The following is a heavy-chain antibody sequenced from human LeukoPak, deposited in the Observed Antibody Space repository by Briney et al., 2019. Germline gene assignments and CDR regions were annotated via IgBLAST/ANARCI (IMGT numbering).Heavy chain of an antibody. V-gene: IGHV1-8*01. Sequence: ASVKVSCKASGYTFTSYDINWVRQATGQGLEWMGWMNPNSGNTGYAQKFQGRVTMTRNTSISTAYMELSSLRSEDTAVYYCARGPRITMARGVIYYYYYYGMDVWGQGTTVTVSS. CDR3: ARGPRITMARGVIYYYYYYGMDV. CDR1: GYTFTSYD. J-gene: IGHJ6*02. CDR2: MNPNSGNT. D-gene: IGHD3-10*01.